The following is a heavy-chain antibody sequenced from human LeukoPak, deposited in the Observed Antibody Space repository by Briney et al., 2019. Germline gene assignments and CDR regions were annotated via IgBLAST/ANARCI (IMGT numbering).Heavy chain of an antibody. CDR1: GYTFTSYG. Sequence: ASVKVSCKASGYTFTSYGISWVRQAPGQGLEWMGWISAYNGNTNYAQKLQGRVTMTTDTSTSTAYMELRSLRSDDTAVYYCASTPIGDSSGYSNDYWGQGTLVTVSS. V-gene: IGHV1-18*01. D-gene: IGHD3-22*01. CDR3: ASTPIGDSSGYSNDY. CDR2: ISAYNGNT. J-gene: IGHJ4*02.